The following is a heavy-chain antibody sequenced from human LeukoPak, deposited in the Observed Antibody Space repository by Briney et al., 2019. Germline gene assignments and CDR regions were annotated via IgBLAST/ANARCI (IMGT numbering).Heavy chain of an antibody. CDR3: AREYLASTVATNNWFDP. CDR1: GYTFTGYY. D-gene: IGHD4-23*01. J-gene: IGHJ5*02. V-gene: IGHV1-2*02. Sequence: ASVKVSCEASGYTFTGYYMHWVRQAPGQGLEWMGWINPNSGGTNYAQKFQGRVTMTRDTSISTAYMELSRLRSDDTAVYYCAREYLASTVATNNWFDPWGQGTLVTVSS. CDR2: INPNSGGT.